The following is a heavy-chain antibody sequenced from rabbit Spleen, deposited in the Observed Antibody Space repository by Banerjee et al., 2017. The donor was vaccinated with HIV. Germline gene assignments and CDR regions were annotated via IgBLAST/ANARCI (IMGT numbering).Heavy chain of an antibody. J-gene: IGHJ4*01. CDR1: GFSFSSSDY. D-gene: IGHD4-1*01. CDR2: IAGSSSGFT. CDR3: ARGYSL. Sequence: QSLEESGGGLVQPEGSLALTCKASGFSFSSSDYICWVRQAPGKGLEWISCIAGSSSGFTYSATWAKGRFTISKTSSTTVTLQMTSLTAADTATYFCARGYSLWGPGTLVTVS. V-gene: IGHV1S40*01.